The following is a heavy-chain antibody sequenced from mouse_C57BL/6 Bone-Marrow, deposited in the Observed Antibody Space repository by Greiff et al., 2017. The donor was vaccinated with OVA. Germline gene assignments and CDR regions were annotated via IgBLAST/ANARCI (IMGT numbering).Heavy chain of an antibody. CDR2: IHPNSGST. J-gene: IGHJ4*01. V-gene: IGHV1-64*01. CDR1: GYTFTSYW. CDR3: ARDHSIPSYYAMDY. D-gene: IGHD1-2*01. Sequence: QVQLQQPGAELVKPGASVKLSCKASGYTFTSYWMHWVKQRPGQGLEWIGMIHPNSGSTNYNEKFKSKATLTVDKPSSTAYMQLSSLTSEDSAVYYCARDHSIPSYYAMDYWGQGTSVTVSS.